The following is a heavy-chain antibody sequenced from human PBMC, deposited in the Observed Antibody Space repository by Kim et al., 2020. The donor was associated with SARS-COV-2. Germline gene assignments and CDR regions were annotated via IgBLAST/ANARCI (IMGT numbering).Heavy chain of an antibody. V-gene: IGHV3-7*01. D-gene: IGHD5-18*01. Sequence: YVSSAKGRFPISRDTAKNSLYLQMTSWRAEDTAVYYCARDIVGYSYGSDYWGQGTLVTVSS. CDR3: ARDIVGYSYGSDY. J-gene: IGHJ4*02.